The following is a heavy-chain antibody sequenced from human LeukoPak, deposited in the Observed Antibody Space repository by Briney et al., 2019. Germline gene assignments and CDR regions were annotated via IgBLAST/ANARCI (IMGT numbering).Heavy chain of an antibody. Sequence: SETLSLTCTVSGGSISRSSYYWGWIRQPPGKGLEWIGSIYYSGSTYYNPSLKSRVTISVDTSKNQFSLKLSSVTAADAAVYYCARRAPAAIWFDPWGQGTLVTVSS. CDR3: ARRAPAAIWFDP. CDR2: IYYSGST. CDR1: GGSISRSSYY. V-gene: IGHV4-39*01. D-gene: IGHD2-2*01. J-gene: IGHJ5*02.